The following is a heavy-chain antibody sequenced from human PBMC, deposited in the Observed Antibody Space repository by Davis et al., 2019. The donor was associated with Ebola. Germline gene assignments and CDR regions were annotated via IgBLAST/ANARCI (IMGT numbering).Heavy chain of an antibody. D-gene: IGHD6-19*01. CDR2: TYFTSKWYN. CDR1: GDSVFGKNGA. V-gene: IGHV6-1*01. Sequence: HSQTLSLTCAISGDSVFGKNGAWNWITQSPSRGLEWLGRTYFTSKWYNDYAVPVKSRITINPDTSKNQFSLQLNSVTPEDTAVYYCARGWLRTSFDYWGQGTLVTVSS. CDR3: ARGWLRTSFDY. J-gene: IGHJ4*02.